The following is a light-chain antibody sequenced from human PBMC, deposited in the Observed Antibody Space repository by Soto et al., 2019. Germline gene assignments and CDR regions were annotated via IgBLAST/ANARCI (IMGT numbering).Light chain of an antibody. CDR1: QSISRY. Sequence: DIQMTQSPSSLSASVGDRITITCRASQSISRYLNWYQHKPGKAPKLLINAASSLERGVPSRFSGGASGTDCTLNISSLQPDDFATYYCLQTYSPPFTFGPGTKVNI. CDR3: LQTYSPPFT. CDR2: AAS. J-gene: IGKJ3*01. V-gene: IGKV1-39*01.